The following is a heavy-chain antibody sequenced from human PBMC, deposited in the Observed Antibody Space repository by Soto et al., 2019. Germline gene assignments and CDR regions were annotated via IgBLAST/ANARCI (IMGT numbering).Heavy chain of an antibody. CDR1: GYTFTSYY. V-gene: IGHV1-46*03. Sequence: ASVKVSCKASGYTFTSYYMHWVRQAPGQGLEWMGIINPSGGSTSYAQKFQGRVTMTRDTSTSTVYMELSSLRSEDTAVYYCAREGFWSGSRLNWFDPWGQGTLVTVSS. D-gene: IGHD3-3*01. CDR2: INPSGGST. CDR3: AREGFWSGSRLNWFDP. J-gene: IGHJ5*02.